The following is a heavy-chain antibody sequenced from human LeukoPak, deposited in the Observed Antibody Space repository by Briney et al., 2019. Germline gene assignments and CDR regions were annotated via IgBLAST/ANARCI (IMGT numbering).Heavy chain of an antibody. CDR1: GGSFSGYY. J-gene: IGHJ4*02. V-gene: IGHV4-34*01. D-gene: IGHD2-2*01. CDR3: ARESGYCSSTSCYFLGVDY. CDR2: INHSGST. Sequence: KASETLSLTCAVYGGSFSGYYWSWIRQPPGKGLEWIGEINHSGSTNYNPSLKSRVTISVDTSKNQFSLKLSSVTAADTAVYYCARESGYCSSTSCYFLGVDYWGQGTLVTVSS.